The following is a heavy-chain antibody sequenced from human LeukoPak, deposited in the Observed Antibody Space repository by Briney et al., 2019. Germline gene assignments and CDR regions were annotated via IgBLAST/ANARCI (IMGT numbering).Heavy chain of an antibody. J-gene: IGHJ6*03. Sequence: GASVKVSCKASGYTFTSYDINWVRQATGQGLEWMGWMNPNSGNTGYAQKFQGRVTITRNTSISTAYMELSSLRSEDTAVYYCASRKYQLLFGYYYYYMDVWGKGTTVTVSS. CDR3: ASRKYQLLFGYYYYYMDV. CDR1: GYTFTSYD. V-gene: IGHV1-8*01. D-gene: IGHD2-2*01. CDR2: MNPNSGNT.